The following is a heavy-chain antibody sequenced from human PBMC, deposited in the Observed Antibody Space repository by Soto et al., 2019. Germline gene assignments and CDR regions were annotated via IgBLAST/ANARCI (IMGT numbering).Heavy chain of an antibody. Sequence: QEQLQESGPGLVKPSQTLSLTCTVSGGSMNSHDYYWSWIRQPPGKGLEWIGYIHNSGSTYYNPSITKRLTISSDTSKNQFSLRLHSVTAADTALYYCARGEVRGPFDIWGQGTMVTVSS. CDR1: GGSMNSHDYY. D-gene: IGHD3-10*01. J-gene: IGHJ3*02. CDR2: IHNSGST. CDR3: ARGEVRGPFDI. V-gene: IGHV4-30-4*01.